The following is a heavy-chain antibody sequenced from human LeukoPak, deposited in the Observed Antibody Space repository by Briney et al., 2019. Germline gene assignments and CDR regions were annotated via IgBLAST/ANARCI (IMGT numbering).Heavy chain of an antibody. CDR3: ARDSKTYYYDL. CDR1: GFTVSSNY. V-gene: IGHV3-53*01. J-gene: IGHJ4*02. D-gene: IGHD3-22*01. Sequence: GSLRLSCAASGFTVSSNYMSWVRQAPGKGLEWVSVIYSGGSTYYADSVKGRFTISRDNSKNTLYLQMNSLRVEDTAVYYCARDSKTYYYDLWGQGALVTVSS. CDR2: IYSGGST.